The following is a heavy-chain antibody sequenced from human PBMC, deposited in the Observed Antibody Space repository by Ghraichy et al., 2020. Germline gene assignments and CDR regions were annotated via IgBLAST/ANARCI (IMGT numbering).Heavy chain of an antibody. Sequence: SETLSLTCTVSGGSFTSGGHCWGWIRQPPGKGPEWIACFDESWTTYYSPSLKSLVTIPVDTSKSQFSLRLSSLTAADTAVYYCARQAPHPSPHFDFWGQGILVTVSS. CDR3: ARQAPHPSPHFDF. V-gene: IGHV4-39*01. CDR1: GGSFTSGGHC. J-gene: IGHJ4*01. CDR2: FDESWTT.